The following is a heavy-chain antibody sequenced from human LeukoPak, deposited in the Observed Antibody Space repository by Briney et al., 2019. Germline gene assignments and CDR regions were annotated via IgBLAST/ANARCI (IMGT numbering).Heavy chain of an antibody. V-gene: IGHV1-8*01. CDR3: ARSIVGVRKRDDY. J-gene: IGHJ4*02. D-gene: IGHD1-26*01. CDR1: GYTFTSYD. CDR2: MNPNSGHT. Sequence: RASVKVSCKASGYTFTSYDSIWVRQASGQGLEWMGWMNPNSGHTGYAQKFQGRVTMTRTTSISTAYMELTSLTSEDSAVYYCARSIVGVRKRDDYWGQGTLVTVSS.